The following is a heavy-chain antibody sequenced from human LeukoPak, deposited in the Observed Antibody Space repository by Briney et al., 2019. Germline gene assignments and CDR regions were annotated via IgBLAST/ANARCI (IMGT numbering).Heavy chain of an antibody. D-gene: IGHD2/OR15-2a*01. V-gene: IGHV1-8*01. CDR1: GYTFTSYD. CDR3: ARDFSPNDAFDI. CDR2: MNPNSGNT. J-gene: IGHJ3*02. Sequence: ASVKVSCKASGYTFTSYDINWVRQATGQGLEWMGWMNPNSGNTGYAQKFQGRVTMTRNTSISTAYMELSSLRSEDTAVYYCARDFSPNDAFDIWGQGTMVTVSS.